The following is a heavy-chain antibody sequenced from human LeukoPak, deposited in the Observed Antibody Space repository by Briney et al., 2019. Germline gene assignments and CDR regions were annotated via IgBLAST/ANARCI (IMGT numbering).Heavy chain of an antibody. D-gene: IGHD3-16*01. Sequence: GASVKVSCKASGYTFTGYYMHWVRQAPGQGLEWMGWINPNSGGTNYAQKFQGRVTMTRDTSISTAYMELSRLRSDDTAVYYCARNYDYVWGSYGYYMDVWGKGTTVTISS. CDR1: GYTFTGYY. CDR2: INPNSGGT. J-gene: IGHJ6*03. CDR3: ARNYDYVWGSYGYYMDV. V-gene: IGHV1-2*02.